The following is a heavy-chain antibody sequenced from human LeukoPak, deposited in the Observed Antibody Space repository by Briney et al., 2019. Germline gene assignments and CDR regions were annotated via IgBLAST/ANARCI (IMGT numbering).Heavy chain of an antibody. Sequence: GGSLRLSCAASGFIFSSYEMDWVRQAPGKGLEWVSYISSSDSTISYADSARGRFTISRDNAENSLYLQMNSLRAEDTAVYYCAGDNDYGDPDYWGQGTLVTVSS. CDR1: GFIFSSYE. CDR3: AGDNDYGDPDY. D-gene: IGHD4-17*01. CDR2: ISSSDSTI. J-gene: IGHJ4*02. V-gene: IGHV3-48*03.